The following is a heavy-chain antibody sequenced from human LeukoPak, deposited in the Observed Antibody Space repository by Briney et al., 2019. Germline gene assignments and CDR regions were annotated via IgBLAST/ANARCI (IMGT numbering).Heavy chain of an antibody. CDR2: MNPNSGNT. CDR3: ARTLSLWFGELRHYYFDS. D-gene: IGHD3-10*01. Sequence: ASVKVSCKASGYSFNSYDINWVRQATGQGLEWMGWMNPNSGNTGYAQKFQGRVTMTRNTSISTAYMELSSLRSEDTAVYYCARTLSLWFGELRHYYFDSWGQGTLVTVSS. CDR1: GYSFNSYD. V-gene: IGHV1-8*01. J-gene: IGHJ4*02.